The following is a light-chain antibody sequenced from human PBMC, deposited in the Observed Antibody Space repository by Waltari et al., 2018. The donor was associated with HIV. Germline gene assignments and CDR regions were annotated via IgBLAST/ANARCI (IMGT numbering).Light chain of an antibody. CDR3: AAWDGSLSIVV. J-gene: IGLJ2*01. CDR2: SNN. Sequence: QSVLTQPPSASGTPGQRVTISCSGSSSNIGSNYVYWYQQLPGTAPKLLLYSNNQRPSGVPDRFSGSKSGTSASLAISGLRSEDEADYYCAAWDGSLSIVVFGGGTKLTVL. CDR1: SSNIGSNY. V-gene: IGLV1-47*02.